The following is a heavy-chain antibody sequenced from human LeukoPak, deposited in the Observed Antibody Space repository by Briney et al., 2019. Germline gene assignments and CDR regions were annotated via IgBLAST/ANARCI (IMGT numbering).Heavy chain of an antibody. D-gene: IGHD2-15*01. Sequence: SVKVSCKASGGTFSSYAISWVRQAPGQGLEWMGGIIPIFGTANYAQKFQGRVTITADESTTTAYMELSSLRSEDTAVYYCARGRDYCSGGSCYSWYFDYWGQGTLVTVSS. CDR1: GGTFSSYA. V-gene: IGHV1-69*13. CDR3: ARGRDYCSGGSCYSWYFDY. J-gene: IGHJ4*02. CDR2: IIPIFGTA.